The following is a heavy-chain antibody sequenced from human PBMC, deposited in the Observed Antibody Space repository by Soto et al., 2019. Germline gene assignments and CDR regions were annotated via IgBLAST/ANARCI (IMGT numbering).Heavy chain of an antibody. J-gene: IGHJ4*02. CDR2: VSGSGGDT. CDR3: ATPSVTTVALFDF. CDR1: GFTFSSYA. V-gene: IGHV3-23*01. D-gene: IGHD4-17*01. Sequence: DVQLLESGGGLVQPGGSLRLSCAASGFTFSSYAMSWVRQAPGKGLEWVSAVSGSGGDTYYADSVKGRFTISRDNSKNTLSLQMNSLRAEDTAVYYCATPSVTTVALFDFWGQGTLVTVSS.